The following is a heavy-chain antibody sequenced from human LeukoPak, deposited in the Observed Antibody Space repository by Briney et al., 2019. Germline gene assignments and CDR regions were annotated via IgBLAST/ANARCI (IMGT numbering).Heavy chain of an antibody. CDR3: ARVRSRRAYCGGDCRSPLDY. CDR1: GFTVSQNY. D-gene: IGHD2-21*02. J-gene: IGHJ4*02. CDR2: IYADGAT. Sequence: GGSLRLSCAASGFTVSQNYMSWVRQAPGRGLEWVSLIYADGATHYADSVKGRFTISRDNAKNSVYLQMHSLRVEDTAVYYCARVRSRRAYCGGDCRSPLDYWGQGTLVTVSS. V-gene: IGHV3-66*01.